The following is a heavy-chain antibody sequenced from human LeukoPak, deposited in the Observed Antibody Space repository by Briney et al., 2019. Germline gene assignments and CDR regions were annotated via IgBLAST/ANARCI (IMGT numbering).Heavy chain of an antibody. V-gene: IGHV1-2*02. CDR3: ARDKEDGSGRGLNYYYYYYMDV. CDR1: VYTFTGYY. J-gene: IGHJ6*03. Sequence: ASVKVSCKASVYTFTGYYMHWVQQAPGQGLEWMGWINPNSGGTNYAQTFQGRVTMTRDTSISTAYMELSRLRSDDTAVYYCARDKEDGSGRGLNYYYYYYMDVWGKGTTVTVSS. CDR2: INPNSGGT. D-gene: IGHD3-10*01.